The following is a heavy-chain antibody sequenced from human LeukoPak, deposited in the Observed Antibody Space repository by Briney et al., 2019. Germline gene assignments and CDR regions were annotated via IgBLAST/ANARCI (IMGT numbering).Heavy chain of an antibody. CDR3: ARDSAIFGVVALDP. J-gene: IGHJ5*02. D-gene: IGHD3-3*01. Sequence: GSLRLSCAASGFTFSDYYMSWIRQAPGKGLEWVSYISSSGSTIYYADSVKGRFTISRDNAKNSLYLQMNSLRAEDTAVYYCARDSAIFGVVALDPWGQGTLVTVSS. V-gene: IGHV3-11*01. CDR2: ISSSGSTI. CDR1: GFTFSDYY.